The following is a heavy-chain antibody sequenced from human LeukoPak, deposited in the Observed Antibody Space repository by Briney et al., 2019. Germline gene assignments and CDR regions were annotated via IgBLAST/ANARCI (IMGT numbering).Heavy chain of an antibody. CDR2: ISSSSSTI. J-gene: IGHJ6*03. Sequence: GGSLRLSCAASGFTFSSYSMNWVRQAPGKGLEWGSYISSSSSTIYYADSVKGRFTISRDNAKNSLYLQMNSLRAEDTAVYYCARDTPNHYDILTGYLYYYYMDVWGKGTTVTVPS. CDR1: GFTFSSYS. V-gene: IGHV3-48*01. CDR3: ARDTPNHYDILTGYLYYYYMDV. D-gene: IGHD3-9*01.